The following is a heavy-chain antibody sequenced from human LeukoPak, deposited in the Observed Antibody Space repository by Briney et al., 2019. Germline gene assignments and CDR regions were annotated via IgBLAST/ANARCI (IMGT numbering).Heavy chain of an antibody. D-gene: IGHD6-19*01. CDR1: GFTFSSYW. V-gene: IGHV3-7*03. CDR2: IKQDGSEK. CDR3: VRNLAVAGTCFDS. J-gene: IGHJ4*02. Sequence: GGSLRLSCAASGFTFSSYWMSWVRQAPGKGLEWVANIKQDGSEKYYVDSVKGRFTISRDNAKNSLYLQMNSLRAEDTAVYYCVRNLAVAGTCFDSWGQGTLVTVSS.